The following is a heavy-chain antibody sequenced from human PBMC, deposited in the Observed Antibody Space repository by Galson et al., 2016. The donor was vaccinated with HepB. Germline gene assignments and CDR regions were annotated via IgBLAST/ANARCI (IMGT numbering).Heavy chain of an antibody. CDR2: IFSGDAT. Sequence: SLRLSCAASGFSVSGKYMSWARQAPGKGLEWVSAIFSGDATYYRDSVKGRLTISRDTSKNTLYLQMNNLRAEDTAIYYCEGYSDPFEIWGQGTMVTVSS. J-gene: IGHJ3*02. CDR3: EGYSDPFEI. V-gene: IGHV3-53*01. CDR1: GFSVSGKY. D-gene: IGHD3-22*01.